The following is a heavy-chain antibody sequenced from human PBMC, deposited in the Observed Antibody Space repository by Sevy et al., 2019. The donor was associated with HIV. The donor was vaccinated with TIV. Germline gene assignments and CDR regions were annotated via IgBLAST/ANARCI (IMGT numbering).Heavy chain of an antibody. CDR2: ISSNGGST. V-gene: IGHV3-64D*06. Sequence: GGSLRLSCSASGFTFSSYAMHWVRQAPGKGLEYVSAISSNGGSTYYADSVKGRFTISRDNSKNPLYLQMSSLRAEDTAVYYCVKDEYSRRQGSFSLDYWGQGTLVTVSS. J-gene: IGHJ4*02. CDR1: GFTFSSYA. CDR3: VKDEYSRRQGSFSLDY. D-gene: IGHD6-6*01.